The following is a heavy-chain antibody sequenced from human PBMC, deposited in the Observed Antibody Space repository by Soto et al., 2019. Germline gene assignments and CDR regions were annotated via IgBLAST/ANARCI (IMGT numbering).Heavy chain of an antibody. CDR3: ARHGCSGAMFYSLLSSYHYNFDV. CDR1: GYTFNNYL. J-gene: IGHJ6*01. Sequence: PVGALTISCKASGYTFNNYLISWVRQVPRQGLEWMGIIYPDASDIRHNPSFQALVTISADRSISTAYLQWSSLKASDTAKYYCARHGCSGAMFYSLLSSYHYNFDVRGQGNTGNVSS. D-gene: IGHD2-15*01. CDR2: IYPDASDI. V-gene: IGHV5-51*01.